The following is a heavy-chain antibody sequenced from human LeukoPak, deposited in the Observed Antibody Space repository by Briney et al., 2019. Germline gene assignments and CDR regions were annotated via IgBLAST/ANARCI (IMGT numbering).Heavy chain of an antibody. CDR3: ARGRSVLRYFDSQPHYFDY. CDR2: FYYSGST. Sequence: PSETLSLTCTVSGGSVTNSSYYWGWIRQPPGKGLERIGRFYYSGSTNYNPSLKSRVTISVDTSKNQFSLKLSSVTAADTAVYYCARGRSVLRYFDSQPHYFDYWGQGTLVTVSS. V-gene: IGHV4-39*07. D-gene: IGHD3-9*01. J-gene: IGHJ4*02. CDR1: GGSVTNSSYY.